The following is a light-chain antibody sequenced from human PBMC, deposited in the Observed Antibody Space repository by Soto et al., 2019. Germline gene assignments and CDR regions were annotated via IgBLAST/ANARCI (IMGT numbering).Light chain of an antibody. Sequence: EIVMTQSPATLSVSPGERATLSCRARQSVSIKLAWYQQKPGQAPRLLIYDTSTRATGIPARFSGSGSGTEFTLTISSLQSEDFAVYYCQQYNNWPPITVGQGTRLEIK. CDR2: DTS. V-gene: IGKV3-15*01. CDR3: QQYNNWPPIT. CDR1: QSVSIK. J-gene: IGKJ5*01.